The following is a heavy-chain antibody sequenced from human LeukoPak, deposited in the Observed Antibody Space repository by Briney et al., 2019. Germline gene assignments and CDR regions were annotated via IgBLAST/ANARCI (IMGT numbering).Heavy chain of an antibody. V-gene: IGHV3-21*01. CDR3: ARDRARDDGYFDWLSCFLDY. CDR1: GFTFSSYS. CDR2: ISASTGYI. Sequence: GGSLRLSCATSGFTFSSYSMNWVRQAPGKGLEWVSSISASTGYIYNADSVKGRFTISRDNAKNSLFLQMHSLRAEDTAVYYCARDRARDDGYFDWLSCFLDYWGQGTPVSIPS. J-gene: IGHJ4*02. D-gene: IGHD3-9*01.